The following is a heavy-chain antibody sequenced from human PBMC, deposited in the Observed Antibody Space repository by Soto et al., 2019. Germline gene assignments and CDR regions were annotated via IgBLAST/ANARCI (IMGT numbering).Heavy chain of an antibody. J-gene: IGHJ5*02. D-gene: IGHD4-17*01. CDR2: INPSGGST. CDR3: ARVVVPTTATTSNWFDP. CDR1: GYTFTTYY. Sequence: QVQLVQSGADVKEPGASVKVSCKASGYTFTTYYLHWVRQAPGQGLEWMGIINPSGGSTNYAQRFQGRVTMTSDTSTSTVYMELSSLRADDTAVYYCARVVVPTTATTSNWFDPWGQGTLVTVSS. V-gene: IGHV1-46*01.